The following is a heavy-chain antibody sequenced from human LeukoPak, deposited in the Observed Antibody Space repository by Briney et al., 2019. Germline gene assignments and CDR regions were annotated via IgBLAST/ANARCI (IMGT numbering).Heavy chain of an antibody. Sequence: GGSLRVSCAASGFTFSTYGIHWVRQAPGKGLEWVGLLSSGGVNKHYADSVKGRFIISRDNSMYTLYLQMNSLGVEDTAVYYSARDHAGSGLAFYYWGQGTLVTVSS. J-gene: IGHJ4*02. CDR2: LSSGGVNK. V-gene: IGHV3-30*03. CDR3: ARDHAGSGLAFYY. D-gene: IGHD3/OR15-3a*01. CDR1: GFTFSTYG.